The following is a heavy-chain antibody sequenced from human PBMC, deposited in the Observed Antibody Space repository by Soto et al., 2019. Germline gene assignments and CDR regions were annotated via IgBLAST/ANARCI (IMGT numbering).Heavy chain of an antibody. CDR1: GYTFTSYG. Sequence: QVQLVQSVAEVKKPGASVKVSCKASGYTFTSYGISWVRQAPGQGLEWMGWISAYNGNTNYAQKLQGRVTMTTDTSTSTAYMELRSLRSDDTAVYYCARTPYCSSTSCYSAYNWFDPWGQGTLVTVSS. CDR2: ISAYNGNT. D-gene: IGHD2-2*01. J-gene: IGHJ5*02. V-gene: IGHV1-18*04. CDR3: ARTPYCSSTSCYSAYNWFDP.